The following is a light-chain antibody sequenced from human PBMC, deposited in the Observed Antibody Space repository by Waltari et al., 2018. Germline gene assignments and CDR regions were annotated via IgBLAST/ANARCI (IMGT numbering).Light chain of an antibody. CDR3: QQYNSYPWT. J-gene: IGKJ1*01. Sequence: DIQMTQSPSTLSASVGDRVTITCRASQSISSWLAWYQQKPGKAPKLLIYKASSLESGVPSRFSGSGSETEFTLTISSLQPEDFATYYCQQYNSYPWTFGQGTKVEIK. V-gene: IGKV1-5*03. CDR2: KAS. CDR1: QSISSW.